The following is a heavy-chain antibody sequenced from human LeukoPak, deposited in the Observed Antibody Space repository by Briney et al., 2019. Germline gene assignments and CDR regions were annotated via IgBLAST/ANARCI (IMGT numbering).Heavy chain of an antibody. V-gene: IGHV4-38-2*02. CDR1: GYSISSTYY. Sequence: SETLSLTCTVSGYSISSTYYWGWIRQPPEKGLEWIGGIFHTGSAYYNPSLKSRITISVDTSKNQFSLKLSSVTAADTAVYHCAREKWFGDSEPDYWGQGTLVTVSS. J-gene: IGHJ4*02. D-gene: IGHD3-10*01. CDR3: AREKWFGDSEPDY. CDR2: IFHTGSA.